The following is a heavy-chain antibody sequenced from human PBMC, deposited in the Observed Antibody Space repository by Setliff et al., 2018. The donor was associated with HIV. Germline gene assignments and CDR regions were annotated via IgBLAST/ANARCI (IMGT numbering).Heavy chain of an antibody. CDR2: VYYTGKT. CDR3: ARDRRDDYYLTAYFDS. D-gene: IGHD1-26*01. Sequence: SETLSLTCTVSGGSITSSSFYWAWIRQSPGKGLEWIGSVYYTGKTKYNPSLESRLTMSMDTARNQFSLELTSVTATDTAVYYCARDRRDDYYLTAYFDSLGQGTVVTVSS. CDR1: GGSITSSSFY. J-gene: IGHJ4*02. V-gene: IGHV4-39*07.